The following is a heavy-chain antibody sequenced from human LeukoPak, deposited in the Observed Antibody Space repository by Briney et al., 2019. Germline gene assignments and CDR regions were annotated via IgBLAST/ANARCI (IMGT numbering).Heavy chain of an antibody. CDR2: IYYSGIT. D-gene: IGHD2-15*01. Sequence: PSETLSLTCTVSGDSISSGGYYWSWIRQYPGKALEWIGYIYYSGITYYNPSLKSRITIPIDTSKSQFSLNLNSVTAADTAVYYCARAHNDYSVDYWGQGTLVTVSS. CDR1: GDSISSGGYY. CDR3: ARAHNDYSVDY. J-gene: IGHJ4*02. V-gene: IGHV4-31*03.